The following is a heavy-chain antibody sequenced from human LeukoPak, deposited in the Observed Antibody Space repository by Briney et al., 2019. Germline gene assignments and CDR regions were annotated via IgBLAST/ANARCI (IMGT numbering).Heavy chain of an antibody. CDR2: VRSKANNYAT. V-gene: IGHV3-73*01. CDR1: GFTFSGSA. CDR3: TTTGYDFWSGYNY. Sequence: GGSLKLSCAASGFTFSGSAMHWVRQASGKGLEWVGRVRSKANNYATEYAASVKGRFTISRDDSKNTAYLQMNNLKTEDTAVYYCTTTGYDFWSGYNYWGQGTLVTVSS. D-gene: IGHD3-3*01. J-gene: IGHJ4*02.